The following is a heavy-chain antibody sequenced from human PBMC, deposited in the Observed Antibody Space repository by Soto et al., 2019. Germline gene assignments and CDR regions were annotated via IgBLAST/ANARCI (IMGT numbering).Heavy chain of an antibody. V-gene: IGHV4-39*02. CDR1: GGAIYSSTFS. Sequence: SESLSLTCSVSGGAIYSSTFSWGWVRQPPGKGLEWIGSIYYSGTTYSNPSLKSRTNLSVDPSKGHFSLKVYSVTAADTAVYFWARSVVLVPTAMLWAFETWGIGTMVT. CDR2: IYYSGTT. D-gene: IGHD2-2*01. J-gene: IGHJ3*02. CDR3: ARSVVLVPTAMLWAFET.